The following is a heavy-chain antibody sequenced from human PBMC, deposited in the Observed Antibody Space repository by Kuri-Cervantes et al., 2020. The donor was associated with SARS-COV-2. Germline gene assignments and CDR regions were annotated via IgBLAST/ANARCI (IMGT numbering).Heavy chain of an antibody. V-gene: IGHV3-30*04. J-gene: IGHJ6*03. D-gene: IGHD1-7*01. CDR2: ISYDGSNK. CDR3: ARAGLELRWGYYYYMDV. Sequence: GGSLRLSCAASGFTFSSYAMHWVRQAPGKGLEWVAVISYDGSNKYYADSVKGRFTISRDNSKNTLYLQMNSLRAEDTAVYYCARAGLELRWGYYYYMDVWGKGTTVTVSS. CDR1: GFTFSSYA.